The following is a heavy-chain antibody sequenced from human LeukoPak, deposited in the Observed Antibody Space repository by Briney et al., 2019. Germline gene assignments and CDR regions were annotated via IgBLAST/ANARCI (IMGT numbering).Heavy chain of an antibody. Sequence: GGSLRLSCAASGFTFSSYWMHWVRQAPGKGLAWVSRINSDGSSTSYADSVKGRFTISRDNAKNTLYLQMNSLRAEDTAVYYCARAYYYDSSGRNAFDPWGQGTLVTVSS. CDR2: INSDGSST. V-gene: IGHV3-74*01. J-gene: IGHJ5*02. D-gene: IGHD3-22*01. CDR3: ARAYYYDSSGRNAFDP. CDR1: GFTFSSYW.